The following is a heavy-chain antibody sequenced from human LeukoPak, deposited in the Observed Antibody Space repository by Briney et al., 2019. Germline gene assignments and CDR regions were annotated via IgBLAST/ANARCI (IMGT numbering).Heavy chain of an antibody. V-gene: IGHV1-46*01. CDR3: ARVDSGSYVAAFDI. CDR2: INPSDRST. CDR1: GYTFTSYY. D-gene: IGHD1-26*01. Sequence: ASVKVSCKASGYTFTSYYMHWVRQAPGHALEWMGIINPSDRSTSYAQKFQGRVTMTRDMSTSTVYMELSSLRSEDTAVYYCARVDSGSYVAAFDIWGQGAMVTVYS. J-gene: IGHJ3*02.